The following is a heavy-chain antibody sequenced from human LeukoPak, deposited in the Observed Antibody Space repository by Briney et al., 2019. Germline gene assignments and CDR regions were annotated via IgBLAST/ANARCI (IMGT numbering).Heavy chain of an antibody. V-gene: IGHV4-61*01. CDR3: ARPARYFDSLGDWYFDL. Sequence: PSRTLSLTCTVSGGSISSGSYYWSWIRQPPGKGLEWIGYIYYSGSTNYNPSLKSRVTISVDTSKNQFSLKLSSVTAADTAVYYCARPARYFDSLGDWYFDLWGRGTLVTVSS. CDR1: GGSISSGSYY. J-gene: IGHJ2*01. D-gene: IGHD3-9*01. CDR2: IYYSGST.